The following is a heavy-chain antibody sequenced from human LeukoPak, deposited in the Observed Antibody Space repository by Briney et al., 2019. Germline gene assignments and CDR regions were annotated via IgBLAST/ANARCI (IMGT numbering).Heavy chain of an antibody. V-gene: IGHV3-7*05. D-gene: IGHD6-19*01. CDR2: IREDGSEQ. Sequence: PGGSLRLSCAASGFTISTYWMIWVRQAPGKGLEWVANIREDGSEQYYVDSVKGRFTISRDNAQNSLYLQMNSLRAEDTAVYFCARGVAGTGDYWGQGTLVTVSS. J-gene: IGHJ4*02. CDR1: GFTISTYW. CDR3: ARGVAGTGDY.